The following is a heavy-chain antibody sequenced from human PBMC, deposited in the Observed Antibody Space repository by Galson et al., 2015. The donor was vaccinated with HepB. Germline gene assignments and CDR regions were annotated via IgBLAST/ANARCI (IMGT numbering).Heavy chain of an antibody. V-gene: IGHV3-21*01. CDR3: ARERYCSGGSCLDY. D-gene: IGHD2-15*01. CDR1: GFTFSSYS. J-gene: IGHJ4*02. Sequence: SLRLSCAASGFTFSSYSMNWVRQAPGKGLEWVSSISSSSSYIYYADSVKGRFTISRDNAKNSLYLQMNSLRAEDTAVYYCARERYCSGGSCLDYWGQGTLVTVSS. CDR2: ISSSSSYI.